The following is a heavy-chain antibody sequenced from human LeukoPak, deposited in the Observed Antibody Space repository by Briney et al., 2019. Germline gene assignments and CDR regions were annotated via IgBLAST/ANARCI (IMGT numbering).Heavy chain of an antibody. V-gene: IGHV4-4*09. D-gene: IGHD3-3*01. Sequence: GXXYTSVSTNYNPSLKSRVTISVDTSKNQFSLKLSSVTAADTAVYYCARHATGDFWSGYATYYMDVWGKGTTVTVSS. CDR2: XYTSVST. CDR3: ARHATGDFWSGYATYYMDV. J-gene: IGHJ6*03.